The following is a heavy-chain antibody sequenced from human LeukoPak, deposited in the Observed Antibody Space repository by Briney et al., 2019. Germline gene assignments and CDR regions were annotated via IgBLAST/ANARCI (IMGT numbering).Heavy chain of an antibody. CDR2: ISYDGSNK. D-gene: IGHD4-17*01. J-gene: IGHJ4*02. CDR3: AKDGTSNGDLDY. V-gene: IGHV3-30-3*01. Sequence: GGSLRLSCAASGFTFSSYAMHWVRQAPGKGLEWVAVISYDGSNKYYADSVKGRFTISRDNSKNTLYLQMNSLRAEDTAVYYCAKDGTSNGDLDYWGQGTLVTVSS. CDR1: GFTFSSYA.